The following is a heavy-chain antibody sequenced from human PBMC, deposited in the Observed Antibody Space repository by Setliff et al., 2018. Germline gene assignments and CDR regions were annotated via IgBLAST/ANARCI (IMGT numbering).Heavy chain of an antibody. Sequence: VKVSCKASGHTFTSHYMHWVRQAPGLGLEWMGTINPSSGRTSYAQKFQGRVTMTRDTSTSTVYMDMSSLRSEDTAVYYCARDVFPYHYEGAFDIWGQGTMVTVS. D-gene: IGHD3-22*01. V-gene: IGHV1-46*01. CDR1: GHTFTSHY. J-gene: IGHJ3*02. CDR3: ARDVFPYHYEGAFDI. CDR2: INPSSGRT.